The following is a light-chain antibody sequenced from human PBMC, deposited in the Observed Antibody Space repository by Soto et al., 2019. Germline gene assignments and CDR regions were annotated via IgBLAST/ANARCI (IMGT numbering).Light chain of an antibody. CDR1: QSVISSY. CDR3: QQYDKSPL. V-gene: IGKV3-20*01. CDR2: GAS. J-gene: IGKJ4*01. Sequence: EIVLTQSPGTLSLSPGERATLSCRASQSVISSYLAWYQQKPGQAPRLLIYGASNRATGISDRFSGSGSGTDFTLTISRLEPEDFAVYFCQQYDKSPLFGGGTKVEIK.